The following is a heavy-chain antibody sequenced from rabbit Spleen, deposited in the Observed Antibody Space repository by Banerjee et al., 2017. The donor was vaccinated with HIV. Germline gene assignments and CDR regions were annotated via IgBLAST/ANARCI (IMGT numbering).Heavy chain of an antibody. CDR2: IPTSSGST. CDR3: ARDVAGDSQYYFRL. Sequence: QSLEESGGDLVKPGASLTLTCTASGFSFSGRYWICWVRQAPGKGLELIGCIPTSSGSTWYANWAKGRFTISKASSTTVTLQVTSLTAADTATYFCARDVAGDSQYYFRLWGPGTLVTVS. CDR1: GFSFSGRYW. D-gene: IGHD7-1*01. J-gene: IGHJ4*01. V-gene: IGHV1S40*01.